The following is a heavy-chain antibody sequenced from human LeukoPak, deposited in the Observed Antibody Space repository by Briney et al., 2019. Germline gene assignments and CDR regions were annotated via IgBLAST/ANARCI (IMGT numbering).Heavy chain of an antibody. CDR1: GGSISSGGYY. CDR3: ARMGDGYNRRVFDY. CDR2: IHYTGST. J-gene: IGHJ4*02. Sequence: SETLSLTCTVSGGSISSGGYYWNWIRQHPGKGLEWIGYIHYTGSTYYNPSLNSRVTISIDTSKNQFSLKLNSVTAADTAVYYCARMGDGYNRRVFDYWGQGTLVSVSS. V-gene: IGHV4-31*03. D-gene: IGHD5-24*01.